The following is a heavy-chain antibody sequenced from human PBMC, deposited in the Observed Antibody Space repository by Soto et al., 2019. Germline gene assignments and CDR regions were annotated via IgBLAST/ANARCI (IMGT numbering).Heavy chain of an antibody. Sequence: SGPTLVNPTETLTLTCTVSGFSLSNARMGVSWIRQPPGKALEWLAHIFSNDEKSYSTSLKSRLTISKDTSKSQVVLTMTNMDPVDTATYYCERIRTVTTEEYYFDYWGQGTLVTVSS. D-gene: IGHD4-17*01. CDR2: IFSNDEK. CDR3: ERIRTVTTEEYYFDY. CDR1: GFSLSNARMG. V-gene: IGHV2-26*01. J-gene: IGHJ4*02.